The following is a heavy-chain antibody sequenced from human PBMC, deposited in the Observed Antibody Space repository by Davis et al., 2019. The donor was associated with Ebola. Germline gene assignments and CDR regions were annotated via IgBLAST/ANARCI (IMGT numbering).Heavy chain of an antibody. CDR3: ARHNYFDFRNGNILGNWFDP. J-gene: IGHJ5*02. CDR2: IYPADSDT. CDR1: GNSFTNYW. D-gene: IGHD3-3*01. Sequence: PGGSLRLSCKGSGNSFTNYWIAWVRQTPGKGLEWMGIIYPADSDTSYTPSFQRQVTISADKYTSTAYLQWSSLKASDTAIYYCARHNYFDFRNGNILGNWFDPWGHGTLVTVSS. V-gene: IGHV5-51*01.